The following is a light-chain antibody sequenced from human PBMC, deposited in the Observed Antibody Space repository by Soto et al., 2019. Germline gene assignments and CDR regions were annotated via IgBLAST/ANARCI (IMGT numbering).Light chain of an antibody. CDR1: QSVSSSY. V-gene: IGKV3-20*01. CDR3: QQYGSSPVT. Sequence: EILLTQSPGTLSLSPGEGATLSCRASQSVSSSYLAWYQQKPGQAPRLLIYGASSRATGIPDRFSGSGSGTDFTLTISRLEPEDFAVYYCQQYGSSPVTFGQGTKVDIK. J-gene: IGKJ1*01. CDR2: GAS.